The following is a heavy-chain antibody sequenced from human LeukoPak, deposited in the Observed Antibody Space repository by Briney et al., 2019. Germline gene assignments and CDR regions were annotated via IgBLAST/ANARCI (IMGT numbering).Heavy chain of an antibody. J-gene: IGHJ5*02. CDR3: ARSTVTPKFDP. V-gene: IGHV1-2*02. D-gene: IGHD4-17*01. CDR1: GYTCTGDY. Sequence: ASVKVSCRASGYTCTGDYMHWVRQAPEQGLEWMGWINPNSGGTNYAQKFQGRVTMTRDTSISTAYMELSRLRSDDTAVYYCARSTVTPKFDPWGQGTLVTVFS. CDR2: INPNSGGT.